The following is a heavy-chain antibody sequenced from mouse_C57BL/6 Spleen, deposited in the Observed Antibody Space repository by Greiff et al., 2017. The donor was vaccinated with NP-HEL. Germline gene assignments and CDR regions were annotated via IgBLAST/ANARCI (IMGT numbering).Heavy chain of an antibody. D-gene: IGHD4-1*01. CDR3: ARLGRDYYAMDY. CDR1: GYAFSSYW. V-gene: IGHV1-80*01. J-gene: IGHJ4*01. Sequence: VQLQQSGAELVKPGASVKISCKASGYAFSSYWMNWVKQRPGKGLEWIGQIYPGDGDTNYNGKFKGKATLTADKSSSTAYMQLSSLPSEDSAVYFCARLGRDYYAMDYWGQGTSVTVSS. CDR2: IYPGDGDT.